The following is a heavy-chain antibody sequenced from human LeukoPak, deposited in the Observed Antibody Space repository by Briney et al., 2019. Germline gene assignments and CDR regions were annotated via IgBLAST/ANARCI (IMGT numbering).Heavy chain of an antibody. CDR2: IYSGDNT. J-gene: IGHJ3*02. CDR3: AKDRVARGVAGDGFDI. D-gene: IGHD2-15*01. CDR1: GFTVSSKY. V-gene: IGHV3-53*01. Sequence: PAGSLRLSCAASGFTVSSKYMTWVRQAPGKGLEWVSIIYSGDNTYYPDSVKGRFTISRDNAKNSLYLQMNSLRAEDTAVYYCAKDRVARGVAGDGFDIWGQGTMVTVSS.